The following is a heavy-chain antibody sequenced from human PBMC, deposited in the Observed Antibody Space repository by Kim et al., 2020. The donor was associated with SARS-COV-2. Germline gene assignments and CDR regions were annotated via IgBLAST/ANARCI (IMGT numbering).Heavy chain of an antibody. CDR2: ISAFTAST. CDR3: AFSKGATVHPGGMDV. Sequence: ASVKVSCKASGYTVTTAAIMWVLQAPRQGLDGMGWISAFTASTNYAQKFQGRGTVTTDTSTSTAYMELTSLRADDTAVYYCAFSKGATVHPGGMDVWGQGTTVTVSS. J-gene: IGHJ6*02. D-gene: IGHD4-17*01. V-gene: IGHV1-18*04. CDR1: GYTVTTAA.